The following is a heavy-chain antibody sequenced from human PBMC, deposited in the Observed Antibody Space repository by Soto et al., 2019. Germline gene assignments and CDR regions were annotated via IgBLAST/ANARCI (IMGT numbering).Heavy chain of an antibody. CDR1: GFTFSSYW. CDR3: ARGWEYGIVGATFDY. V-gene: IGHV3-7*01. CDR2: IKQDGSEK. J-gene: IGHJ4*02. D-gene: IGHD1-26*01. Sequence: GESLKISCAASGFTFSSYWMSWVHQAPGKGLEWVANIKQDGSEKYYVDSVKGRFTISRDNAKNSLYLQMNSLRAEDTAVYYCARGWEYGIVGATFDYWGQGTLVTVSS.